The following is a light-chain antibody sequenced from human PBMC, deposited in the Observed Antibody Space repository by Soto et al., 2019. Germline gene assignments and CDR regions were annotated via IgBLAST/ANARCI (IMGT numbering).Light chain of an antibody. Sequence: EIVLTQSPATLSLSPGERATLSCRASQSVSSYLAWYQQKPGQAPRLLIDDASNRATGIPARFSGSGSGTDFTLTISSLEPEDFAVYYCQQRSNGPLTFGGGTKGEI. CDR2: DAS. J-gene: IGKJ4*01. CDR3: QQRSNGPLT. CDR1: QSVSSY. V-gene: IGKV3-11*01.